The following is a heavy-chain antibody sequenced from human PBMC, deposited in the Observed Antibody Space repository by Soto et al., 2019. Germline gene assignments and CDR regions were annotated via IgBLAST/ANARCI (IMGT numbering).Heavy chain of an antibody. J-gene: IGHJ3*02. CDR1: GFTFSSYA. CDR2: ISGSGGST. D-gene: IGHD2-8*01. V-gene: IGHV3-23*01. CDR3: AKRYCTNGVCSLYAFDI. Sequence: VQLLESGGGLVQPGGSLRLSCAASGFTFSSYAMSWVRQAPGKGLEWVSAISGSGGSTYYADSVKGRFTISRDNSKNTLYLQMNSLRAEDTAVYYCAKRYCTNGVCSLYAFDIWGQGTMVTVSS.